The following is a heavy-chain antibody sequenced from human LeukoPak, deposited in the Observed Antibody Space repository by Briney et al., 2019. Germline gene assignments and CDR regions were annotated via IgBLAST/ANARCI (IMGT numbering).Heavy chain of an antibody. CDR2: IIPIFGTA. CDR3: AREAVYCRGGGCYSDVFKH. D-gene: IGHD2-15*01. V-gene: IGHV1-69*13. CDR1: GGTFNSYA. J-gene: IGHJ1*01. Sequence: ASVKVSCKASGGTFNSYAISWVRQAPGQGLEWMGGIIPIFGTANYAQKFKGRVTITADESTSTAYMELSSLRSEDTAVYYCAREAVYCRGGGCYSDVFKHWGQGTLVTVSS.